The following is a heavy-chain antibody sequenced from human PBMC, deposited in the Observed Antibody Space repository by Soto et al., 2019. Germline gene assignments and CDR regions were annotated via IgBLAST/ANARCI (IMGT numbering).Heavy chain of an antibody. CDR1: GYGFTTYG. J-gene: IGHJ4*02. V-gene: IGHV1-18*01. Sequence: QVHLVQSGAEVKKPGASVKVSCKGSGYGFTTYGITWVRQAPGQGLEWMAWISAHNGNTXYAQKLQGRVTVTRDTXTSXAYXELRSLRSDDTAVYYCARGRYGDYWGQGALVTVSS. CDR3: ARGRYGDY. CDR2: ISAHNGNT. D-gene: IGHD1-1*01.